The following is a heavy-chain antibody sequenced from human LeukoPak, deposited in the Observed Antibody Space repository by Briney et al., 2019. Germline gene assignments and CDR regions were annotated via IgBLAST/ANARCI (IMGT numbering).Heavy chain of an antibody. D-gene: IGHD1-26*01. CDR1: GFTFSSYA. J-gene: IGHJ4*02. CDR2: ISGSGGST. V-gene: IGHV3-23*01. Sequence: PGGSLRLSCAASGFTFSSYAMAWVRQAPGKGLEWVSAISGSGGSTYYADSVKGRFTISRDNSKNTLYLQISSLRAEDTAVYYCAKETLSGGYLDYWGQGTLVSVSS. CDR3: AKETLSGGYLDY.